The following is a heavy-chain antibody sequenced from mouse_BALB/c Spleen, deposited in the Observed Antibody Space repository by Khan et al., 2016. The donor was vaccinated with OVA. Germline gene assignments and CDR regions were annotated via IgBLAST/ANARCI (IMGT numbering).Heavy chain of an antibody. CDR2: INPGSGGT. CDR1: GYAFTNYL. Sequence: VQLQESGAELVRPGTSVKVSCKASGYAFTNYLIEWVKQRPGQGLEWIGVINPGSGGTNYNEKLKGKATLTADKSSSTAYMQLSSLTSDGSAVYFCARRDYAMDYWGQGTSVTVSS. J-gene: IGHJ4*01. V-gene: IGHV1-54*01. CDR3: ARRDYAMDY.